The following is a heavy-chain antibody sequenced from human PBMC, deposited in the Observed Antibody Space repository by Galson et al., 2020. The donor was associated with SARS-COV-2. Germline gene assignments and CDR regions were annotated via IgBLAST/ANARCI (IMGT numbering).Heavy chain of an antibody. D-gene: IGHD4-17*01. J-gene: IGHJ6*02. V-gene: IGHV3-13*01. CDR1: GFTFSSYD. Sequence: GGSLRLSCAASGFTFSSYDMHWVRQATGKGLEWVSAIGTAGDTYYQGSVKSRFITSRENAKKSLYLQMNSLRAGDTAVYYCARGMTTVTTGYPTYYPSAMDVWGQGTTVT. CDR2: IGTAGDT. CDR3: ARGMTTVTTGYPTYYPSAMDV.